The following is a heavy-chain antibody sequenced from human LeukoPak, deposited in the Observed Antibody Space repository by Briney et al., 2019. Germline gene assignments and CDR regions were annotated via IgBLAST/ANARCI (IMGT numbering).Heavy chain of an antibody. Sequence: SETLSLTCTVSGGSISSYYWSWIRQPPGKGLEWIGYIYYSGSTNYNPSLKSRVTISVDTSKNQFSLKLSSVTAADTAVYYCARGARRYGDYAYWDFDYWGQGTLVTVSS. CDR3: ARGARRYGDYAYWDFDY. J-gene: IGHJ4*02. D-gene: IGHD4-17*01. CDR1: GGSISSYY. V-gene: IGHV4-59*01. CDR2: IYYSGST.